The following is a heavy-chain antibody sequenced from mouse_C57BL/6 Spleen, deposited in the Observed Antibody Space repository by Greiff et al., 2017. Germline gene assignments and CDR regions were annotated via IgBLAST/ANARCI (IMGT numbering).Heavy chain of an antibody. CDR2: IYPSDSET. CDR3: ARWENYGNYGSYFDY. V-gene: IGHV1-61*01. Sequence: QVQLQQSGAELVRPGSSVKLSCKASGYTFTSYWMDWVKQRPGQGLEWIGNIYPSDSETHYNQKFKDKATLTVDKSSSTAYMQLSSLTSEDSAVYYCARWENYGNYGSYFDYWGQGTTLTVSS. J-gene: IGHJ2*01. CDR1: GYTFTSYW. D-gene: IGHD2-1*01.